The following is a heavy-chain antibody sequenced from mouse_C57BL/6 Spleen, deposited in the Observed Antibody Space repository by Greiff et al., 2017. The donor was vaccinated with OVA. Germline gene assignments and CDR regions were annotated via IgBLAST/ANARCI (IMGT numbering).Heavy chain of an antibody. CDR2: IYPRSGNT. D-gene: IGHD1-1*01. CDR1: GYTFTSYG. V-gene: IGHV1-81*01. Sequence: VQGVESGAELARPGASVKLSCKASGYTFTSYGISWVKQRTGQGLEWIGEIYPRSGNTYYNEKCKGKATLTADKSSSTAYMELRSLTSEDSAVYFCAIYGSSPYYAMDYWGQGTSVTVSS. CDR3: AIYGSSPYYAMDY. J-gene: IGHJ4*01.